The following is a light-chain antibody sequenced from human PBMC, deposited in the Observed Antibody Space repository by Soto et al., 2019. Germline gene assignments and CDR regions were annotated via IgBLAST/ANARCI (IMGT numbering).Light chain of an antibody. V-gene: IGKV3-20*01. CDR1: QSVNSNY. Sequence: EIVLMQSPGTLSLSPGEGATLSCRASQSVNSNYLAWYQQKPGQAPTVLIFDTSRRATGVPDRFSGSGSGTDFTLTISRLEPDDFAVYYCQQYGSSQFTFVPGTKVNIK. CDR2: DTS. J-gene: IGKJ3*01. CDR3: QQYGSSQFT.